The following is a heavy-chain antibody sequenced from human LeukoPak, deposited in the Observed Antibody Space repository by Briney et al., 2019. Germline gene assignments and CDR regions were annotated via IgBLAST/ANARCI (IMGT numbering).Heavy chain of an antibody. J-gene: IGHJ4*02. V-gene: IGHV3-66*02. Sequence: PGGSLRLSCAASGFTVSNNYMSWVRQAPGKGLEWVSVIYSGGSTYYADSVKGRFTISRDNSKNTLYLQMNSLRAEDTAVYYCAKGALEWLLGIDYWGQGTLVTVSS. CDR1: GFTVSNNY. D-gene: IGHD3-3*01. CDR3: AKGALEWLLGIDY. CDR2: IYSGGST.